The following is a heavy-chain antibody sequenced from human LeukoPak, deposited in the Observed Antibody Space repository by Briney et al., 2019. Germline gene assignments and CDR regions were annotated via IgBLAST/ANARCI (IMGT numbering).Heavy chain of an antibody. V-gene: IGHV3-74*01. CDR1: VFTFSTYW. Sequence: GGSLTLSCAASVFTFSTYWMHWVRQAPGKGLVWVSRIKSDGSTNYADSVKGRFTISRDNAKNTLSLQINSLRPEDTGVHYCARAPSEIGGYYPEYFRHWGQGTLVTVSS. D-gene: IGHD3-22*01. CDR2: IKSDGST. CDR3: ARAPSEIGGYYPEYFRH. J-gene: IGHJ1*01.